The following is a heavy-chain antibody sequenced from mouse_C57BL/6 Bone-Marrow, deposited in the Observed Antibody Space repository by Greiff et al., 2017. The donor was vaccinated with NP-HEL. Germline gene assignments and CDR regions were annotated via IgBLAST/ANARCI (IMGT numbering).Heavy chain of an antibody. CDR2: IDPSDSYT. D-gene: IGHD4-1*01. CDR1: GYTFTSYW. V-gene: IGHV1-59*01. CDR3: AREANWGYAMDY. Sequence: VQLQQPGAELVRPGTSVKLSCKASGYTFTSYWMHWVKQRPGQGLEWIGVIDPSDSYTKYNQKFKGKATLTVDTSSSTAYMQLSSLTSEDSAVYYCAREANWGYAMDYWGQGTSVTVSS. J-gene: IGHJ4*01.